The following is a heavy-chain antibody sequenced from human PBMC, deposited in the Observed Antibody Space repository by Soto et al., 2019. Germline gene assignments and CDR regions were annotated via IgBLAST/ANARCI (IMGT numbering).Heavy chain of an antibody. CDR3: AAGGSCSGGSCYSTSDAFDI. J-gene: IGHJ3*02. V-gene: IGHV1-18*01. CDR1: GYTFTSYG. D-gene: IGHD2-15*01. CDR2: ISAYNGNT. Sequence: ASVKVSCKASGYTFTSYGISWVRQAPGQGLEWMGWISAYNGNTNYAQKLQGRVTMTTDTSTSTAYMELRSLRSDDTAVYYCAAGGSCSGGSCYSTSDAFDIWSQGTMVTVSS.